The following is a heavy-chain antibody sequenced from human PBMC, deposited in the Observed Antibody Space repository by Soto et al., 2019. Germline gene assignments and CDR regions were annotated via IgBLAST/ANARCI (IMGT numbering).Heavy chain of an antibody. CDR1: GFTFSNYG. D-gene: IGHD6-13*01. V-gene: IGHV3-33*01. Sequence: QVQLVESGGGVVQPGRSLRLSCAASGFTFSNYGMHWVRQAPGKGLEWVAVIWYDGSNKYYADSVKGRFTTSRDNSKNTLYVQMDSLRAEDTAVYYCARAAAGNSPCAYWGQGTLVTVSA. CDR3: ARAAAGNSPCAY. J-gene: IGHJ4*02. CDR2: IWYDGSNK.